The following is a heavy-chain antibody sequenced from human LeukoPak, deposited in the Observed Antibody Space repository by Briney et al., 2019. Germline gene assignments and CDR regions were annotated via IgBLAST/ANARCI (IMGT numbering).Heavy chain of an antibody. V-gene: IGHV4-59*12. CDR3: ARAPSELWFGELSSMDV. J-gene: IGHJ6*02. Sequence: SETLSLTCTVSGGSISNYYWSWIRQPPGKGLEWIGYVYYSGSTNYNPSLKSRVTMSVDTSKNQFSLKLSSVTAADTAVYYCARAPSELWFGELSSMDVWGQGTTVTVSS. D-gene: IGHD3-10*01. CDR2: VYYSGST. CDR1: GGSISNYY.